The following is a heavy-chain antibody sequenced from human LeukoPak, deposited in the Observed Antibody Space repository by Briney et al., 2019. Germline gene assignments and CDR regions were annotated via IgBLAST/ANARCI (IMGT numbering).Heavy chain of an antibody. CDR3: ARGARIAVAGTKGSSWFDP. CDR2: IYYSGST. D-gene: IGHD6-13*01. CDR1: GGAISSYY. Sequence: SETLSLTCTVSGGAISSYYWSWIRQPPGKGLEWNGYIYYSGSTNYNPSLKSRVTISVDTTKKQFSLKLSSVTAADTAVYYCARGARIAVAGTKGSSWFDPWGQGTLVTVSS. V-gene: IGHV4-59*01. J-gene: IGHJ5*02.